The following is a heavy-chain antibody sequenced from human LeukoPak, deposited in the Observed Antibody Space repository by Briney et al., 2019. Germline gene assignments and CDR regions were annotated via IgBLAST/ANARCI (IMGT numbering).Heavy chain of an antibody. D-gene: IGHD3-10*01. CDR3: GSLQQIRGLTVFDY. CDR2: INQRGVT. V-gene: IGHV4-34*01. J-gene: IGHJ4*02. Sequence: ASETLSLTCALYGGSFSGYHWSWIRQPPGKGLEWIGEINQRGVTTYNPSLKSRATLSVDTSKRQFSLRLPSVTAADTAVYYCGSLQQIRGLTVFDYWGQGTLVTVSS. CDR1: GGSFSGYH.